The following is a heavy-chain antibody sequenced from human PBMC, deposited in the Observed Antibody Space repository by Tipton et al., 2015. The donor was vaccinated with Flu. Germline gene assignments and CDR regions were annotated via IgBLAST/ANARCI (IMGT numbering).Heavy chain of an antibody. D-gene: IGHD5-24*01. J-gene: IGHJ3*02. V-gene: IGHV4-59*01. Sequence: TLSLTCTVSGDSISPSYWTWIRQPPGKGLEWIGHIYYRESTNYNPSLKSRVTISEDTPKNQFSLKLSSVTAADTAVYYCARDRGDGYNDDAFDIWGQGTMVTVSS. CDR2: IYYREST. CDR1: GDSISPSY. CDR3: ARDRGDGYNDDAFDI.